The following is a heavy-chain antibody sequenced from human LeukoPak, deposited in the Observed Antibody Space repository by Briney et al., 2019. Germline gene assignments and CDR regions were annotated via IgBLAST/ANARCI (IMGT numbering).Heavy chain of an antibody. CDR3: ARRRVRSYGSGSYPTFDY. J-gene: IGHJ4*02. CDR1: GGSISSSSYY. Sequence: PSETLSLTCTVSGGSISSSSYYWGWVRQPPGKGLEWIGSIYYSGSTYYNPSLKSRVTISVDTSKNQFSLKLSSVTAADTAVYYCARRRVRSYGSGSYPTFDYWGQGTLVTVSS. V-gene: IGHV4-39*01. CDR2: IYYSGST. D-gene: IGHD3-10*01.